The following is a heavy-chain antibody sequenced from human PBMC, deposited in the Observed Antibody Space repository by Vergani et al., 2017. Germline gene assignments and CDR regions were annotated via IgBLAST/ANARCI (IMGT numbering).Heavy chain of an antibody. CDR1: GFTFSSYG. CDR2: ISYDGSNK. D-gene: IGHD2-2*01. Sequence: QVQLVESGGGVVQPGRSLRLSCAASGFTFSSYGMHWVRQAPGKGLEWVAVISYDGSNKYYADSVKGRFTISRDNSKNTLYLQMNSLRAEDTAVYYCAKVGTSSERFDYWGQGTLVTVSS. CDR3: AKVGTSSERFDY. J-gene: IGHJ4*02. V-gene: IGHV3-30*18.